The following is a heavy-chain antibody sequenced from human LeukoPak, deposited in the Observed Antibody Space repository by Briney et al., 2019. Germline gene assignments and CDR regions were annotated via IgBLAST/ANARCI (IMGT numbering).Heavy chain of an antibody. D-gene: IGHD3-16*02. CDR3: ARDIEAFDI. CDR1: GFTFSTYW. CDR2: IKRDGSEE. V-gene: IGHV3-7*01. Sequence: GGSLRLSCAASGFTFSTYWMSWVRQAPGKGLEWVANIKRDGSEEYYVDSVKGRFTISRDNAKNSLYLQMNSLRAEDTAVYYCARDIEAFDIWGQGTMVTVSS. J-gene: IGHJ3*02.